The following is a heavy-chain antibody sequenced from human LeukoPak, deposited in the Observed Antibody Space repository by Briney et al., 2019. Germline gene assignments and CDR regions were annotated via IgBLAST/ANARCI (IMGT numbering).Heavy chain of an antibody. CDR2: INHSGST. CDR3: ARGRDDYNFAY. CDR1: GGSISSSSYY. J-gene: IGHJ4*02. Sequence: KPSETLSLTCTVSGGSISSSSYYWGWIRQPPGKGLEWIGEINHSGSTNYNPSLRSRVTISVDTSKNQFSLKPFSVTAADTAVYYCARGRDDYNFAYWGQGTLVTVSS. V-gene: IGHV4-39*07. D-gene: IGHD5-24*01.